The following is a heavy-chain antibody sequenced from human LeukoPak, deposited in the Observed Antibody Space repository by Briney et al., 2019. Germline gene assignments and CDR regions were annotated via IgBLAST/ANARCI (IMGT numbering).Heavy chain of an antibody. J-gene: IGHJ4*02. D-gene: IGHD4-23*01. CDR3: AKDRRSYGGTSFDS. CDR1: GFTFSNYG. CDR2: ISDST. Sequence: GGSLRLFCAASGFTFSNYGMSWVRQAPGEGLEWVSLISDSTWYADSVKGRFTISKHVSQNTLYLQLNSLRAEDTAVYYCAKDRRSYGGTSFDSWGQGTLVTVSS. V-gene: IGHV3-23*01.